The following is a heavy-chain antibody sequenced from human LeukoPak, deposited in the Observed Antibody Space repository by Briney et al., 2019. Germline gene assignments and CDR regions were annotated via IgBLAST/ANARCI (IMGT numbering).Heavy chain of an antibody. CDR3: ARYCSSTVCYDVGLGY. J-gene: IGHJ4*02. CDR2: IYYSGIT. Sequence: PSETLSLTCTVSGGSISSSGSFWGWIRQPPGAGLEWIGTIYYSGITYYNPSLKSRVTMSVDTSKSQFSLKLSSVTAADTAVYYCARYCSSTVCYDVGLGYWGQGNLVTVSS. V-gene: IGHV4-39*01. D-gene: IGHD2-2*01. CDR1: GGSISSSGSF.